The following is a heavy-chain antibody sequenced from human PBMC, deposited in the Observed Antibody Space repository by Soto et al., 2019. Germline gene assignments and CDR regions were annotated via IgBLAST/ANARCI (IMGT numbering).Heavy chain of an antibody. Sequence: GGSLRLSCAASGFTFSSYGMHWVRQAPGKGLEWVAVISYDGSNKYYADSVKGRFTISRDNSKNTLYLQMNSLRAEDTAVYYCAKDWASMVITTYWYFDLWGRGTLVTVSS. CDR3: AKDWASMVITTYWYFDL. J-gene: IGHJ2*01. D-gene: IGHD3-22*01. CDR1: GFTFSSYG. V-gene: IGHV3-30*18. CDR2: ISYDGSNK.